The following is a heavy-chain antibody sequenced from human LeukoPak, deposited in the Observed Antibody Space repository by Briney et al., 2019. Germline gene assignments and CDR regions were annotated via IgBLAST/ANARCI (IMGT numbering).Heavy chain of an antibody. CDR2: IIPIFGTA. CDR1: GGTFSSYA. J-gene: IGHJ4*02. CDR3: ARDYYGSGSYFTPFDY. V-gene: IGHV1-69*13. D-gene: IGHD3-10*01. Sequence: SVKVSCKAPGGTFSSYAISWVRQAPGQGLEWMGGIIPIFGTANYAQKFQGRVTITADESTSTAYMELSSLRSEDTAVYYCARDYYGSGSYFTPFDYWGQGTLVTVSS.